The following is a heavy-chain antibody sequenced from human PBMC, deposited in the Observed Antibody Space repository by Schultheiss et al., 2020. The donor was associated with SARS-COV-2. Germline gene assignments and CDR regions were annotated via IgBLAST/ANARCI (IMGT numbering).Heavy chain of an antibody. CDR2: IWYDGSNK. CDR3: TKASGRDQWLIDY. D-gene: IGHD6-19*01. CDR1: GFTFSSYG. J-gene: IGHJ4*02. Sequence: GGSLRLSCAASGFTFSSYGMHWVRQAPGKGLEWVAVIWYDGSNKYYADSVKGRFTISRDSSKNTVYLQMNSLRAEDTAMYYCTKASGRDQWLIDYWGQGTLVTVSS. V-gene: IGHV3-30*02.